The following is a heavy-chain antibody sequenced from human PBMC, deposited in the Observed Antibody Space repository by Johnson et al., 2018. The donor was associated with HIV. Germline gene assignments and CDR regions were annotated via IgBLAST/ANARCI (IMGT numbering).Heavy chain of an antibody. CDR1: GFTFDDYA. V-gene: IGHV3-30*09. CDR3: ARDPGPGSSSHERSWGGFDL. CDR2: VSYDGRKK. Sequence: QVQLVESGGGVVRPGGSLRLSCAASGFTFDDYAMHWVRQAPGKGLEWGAVVSYDGRKKFYADSVKGRFASSRDHSKHTLCLQINSLRTEDTAVYYCARDPGPGSSSHERSWGGFDLWGQGTTVAVSS. J-gene: IGHJ3*01. D-gene: IGHD6-6*01.